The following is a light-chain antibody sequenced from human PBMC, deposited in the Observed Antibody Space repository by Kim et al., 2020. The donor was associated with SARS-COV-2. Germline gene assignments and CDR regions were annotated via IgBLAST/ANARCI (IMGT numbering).Light chain of an antibody. CDR2: GKN. CDR1: SLRSYY. Sequence: VALGQTVRIRCQGDSLRSYYATWYQQKPGQAPIVVIYGKNNRPSGIPDQFSGSSSGNTASLTITATQAGDEADYYCNSRDSNDNVVFGGGTQLTVL. V-gene: IGLV3-19*01. J-gene: IGLJ3*02. CDR3: NSRDSNDNVV.